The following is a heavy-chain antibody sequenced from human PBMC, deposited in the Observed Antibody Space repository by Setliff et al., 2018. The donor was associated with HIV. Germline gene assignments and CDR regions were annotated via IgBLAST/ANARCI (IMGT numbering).Heavy chain of an antibody. CDR2: ISYSGTT. V-gene: IGHV4-59*08. CDR3: ARRRPPPSGSYSRYYMDV. D-gene: IGHD1-26*01. Sequence: SETLFLTCTVSGAFSSISTYHWGWIRQSPGKGLEWIGQISYSGTTTYNPSLKSRVTISVDASKNHFSLRLSSLSAADTAVYYCARRRPPPSGSYSRYYMDVWGKGTTVTVSS. CDR1: GAFSSISTYH. J-gene: IGHJ6*03.